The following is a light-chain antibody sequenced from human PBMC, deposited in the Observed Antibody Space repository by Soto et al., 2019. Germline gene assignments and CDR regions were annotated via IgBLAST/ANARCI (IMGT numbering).Light chain of an antibody. CDR1: SGHSNYA. J-gene: IGLJ2*01. CDR2: VNSDGSH. Sequence: QLVLTQSPSDTASLGASVKLTCTLSSGHSNYAIAWHQQQPEKGPRYLMKVNSDGSHTKGDGIPDRFSGSSSGAERYLTISSLQSEDEADYYCQTWGTGIRVVFGGGTNVTVL. CDR3: QTWGTGIRVV. V-gene: IGLV4-69*02.